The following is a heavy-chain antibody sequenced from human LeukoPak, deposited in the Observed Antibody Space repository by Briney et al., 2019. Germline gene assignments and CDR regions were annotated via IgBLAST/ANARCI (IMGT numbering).Heavy chain of an antibody. J-gene: IGHJ4*02. CDR1: GFTFSSYA. CDR2: ISYDGSNK. D-gene: IGHD3-22*01. Sequence: PGGSLRLSCAASGFTFSSYAMHWVRQAPGKGLEWVAVISYDGSNKYYADSVKGRFTISRDNSKNTLYLQMNSLRAEDTAVYYCARGFRITMIVVVITAFDYWGQGTLVTVSS. CDR3: ARGFRITMIVVVITAFDY. V-gene: IGHV3-30-3*01.